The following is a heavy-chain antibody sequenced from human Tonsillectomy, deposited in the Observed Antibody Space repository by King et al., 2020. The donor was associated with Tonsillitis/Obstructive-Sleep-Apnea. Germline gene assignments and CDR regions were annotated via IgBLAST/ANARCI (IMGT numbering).Heavy chain of an antibody. D-gene: IGHD6-19*01. V-gene: IGHV4-34*01. CDR2: INHSGST. CDR1: GGSFSGYY. J-gene: IGHJ4*02. Sequence: VQLQQWGAGLLKPSETLSLTCAVSGGSFSGYYWSWIRQPPGKGLEWIGEINHSGSTNYNPSLKSRVTISVDTSKNQFSLKLSPVTAADTAVYYCAREGGSGWYYYWGQGILVTVSS. CDR3: AREGGSGWYYY.